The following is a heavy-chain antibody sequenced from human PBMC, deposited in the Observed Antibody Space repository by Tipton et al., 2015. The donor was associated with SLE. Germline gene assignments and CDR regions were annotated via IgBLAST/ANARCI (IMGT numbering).Heavy chain of an antibody. J-gene: IGHJ4*02. V-gene: IGHV4-39*07. D-gene: IGHD3-22*01. CDR3: ARAVGDTSGYLDY. CDR2: LDYSGST. CDR1: GGSIRSITYY. Sequence: TLSLTCTVSGGSIRSITYYCGWIRQPPGKGLEWIGSLDYSGSTYNNPSLKSRINISVDTSKNQFSLKLSSVTAADTAVYYCARAVGDTSGYLDYWGLGTLVAVSS.